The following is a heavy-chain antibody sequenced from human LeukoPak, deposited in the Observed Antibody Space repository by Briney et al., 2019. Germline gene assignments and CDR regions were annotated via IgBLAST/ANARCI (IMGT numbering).Heavy chain of an antibody. CDR3: ARYMPGTMFDY. D-gene: IGHD4/OR15-4a*01. CDR1: AASITSSSYY. V-gene: IGHV4-39*01. J-gene: IGHJ4*02. CDR2: FYYIGNT. Sequence: SSETLSLTCTVSAASITSSSYYWGWIRQPPGKGLEWIGRFYYIGNTHYSPSLKSRVTISVDTSNNHFSLNLSSVTAADTAIYYCARYMPGTMFDYWGQGTLVTVSS.